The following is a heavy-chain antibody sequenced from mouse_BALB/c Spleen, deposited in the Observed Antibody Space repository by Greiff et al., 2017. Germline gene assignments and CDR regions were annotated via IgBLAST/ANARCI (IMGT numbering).Heavy chain of an antibody. CDR3: ARLRNLYYAMDY. D-gene: IGHD1-1*01. Sequence: VQRVESGAELAKPGASVKMSCKASGYTFTSYWMHWVKQRPGQGLEWIGYINPSTGYTEYNQKFKDKATLTADKSSSTAYMQLSSLTSEDSAVYYCARLRNLYYAMDYWGQGTSVTVSS. V-gene: IGHV1-7*01. CDR1: GYTFTSYW. CDR2: INPSTGYT. J-gene: IGHJ4*01.